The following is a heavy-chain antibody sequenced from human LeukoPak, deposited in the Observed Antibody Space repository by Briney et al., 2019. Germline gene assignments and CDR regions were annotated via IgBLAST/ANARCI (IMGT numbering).Heavy chain of an antibody. CDR3: ASISGASWGDY. V-gene: IGHV3-33*03. CDR2: IWFDGGKI. CDR1: GFPFSSYV. Sequence: GRSLRLSCAASGFPFSSYVMHWLRQAPGKGLEWVAVIWFDGGKIYYADSVKGRFTISRDNSKNTLYLQMNSLRAEDTAVYFCASISGASWGDYWGQGTLVTVSS. J-gene: IGHJ4*02. D-gene: IGHD3-16*01.